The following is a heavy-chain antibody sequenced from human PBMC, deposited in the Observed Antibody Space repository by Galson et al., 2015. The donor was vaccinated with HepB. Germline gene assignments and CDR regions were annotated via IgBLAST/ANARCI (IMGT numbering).Heavy chain of an antibody. D-gene: IGHD3-16*02. CDR2: IRSKAYGGTT. Sequence: SLRLSCAASGFTFGDYAMSWFRQAPGKGLEWVGFIRSKAYGGTTEYAASVKGRFTISRDDSKSIAYLQMNSLKTEDTAVYYCTRDPDYDHVWGSYRSNFDYWGQGTLVTVSS. CDR1: GFTFGDYA. CDR3: TRDPDYDHVWGSYRSNFDY. V-gene: IGHV3-49*03. J-gene: IGHJ4*02.